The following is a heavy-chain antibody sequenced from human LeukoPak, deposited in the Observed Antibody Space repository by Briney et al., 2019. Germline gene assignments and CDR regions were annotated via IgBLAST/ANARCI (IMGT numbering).Heavy chain of an antibody. CDR1: GFTFSSYA. V-gene: IGHV3-30-3*01. CDR3: ARDLGVWGAFDI. D-gene: IGHD6-13*01. CDR2: ISYDGSNK. J-gene: IGHJ3*02. Sequence: PGGSLRLSCAASGFTFSSYAMHWVRQAPGKGLEWVAVISYDGSNKYYADSVKGRFTISRDNSKNTLYLQMNSLRAEDTAVYYCARDLGVWGAFDIWGQGTMVTVSS.